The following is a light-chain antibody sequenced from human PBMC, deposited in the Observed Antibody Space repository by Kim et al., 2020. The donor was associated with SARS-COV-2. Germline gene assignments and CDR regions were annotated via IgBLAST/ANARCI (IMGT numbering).Light chain of an antibody. CDR2: LNSDGSH. V-gene: IGLV4-69*01. Sequence: ASGKLTCTLSSGHSSDVIAWHQQQPEKGPRYLMKLNSDGSHSKGDGIPDRFSGSSSGAERYLTISSLQSEDEADYYCQTWGTGIQVFGGGTKVTVL. J-gene: IGLJ3*02. CDR3: QTWGTGIQV. CDR1: SGHSSDV.